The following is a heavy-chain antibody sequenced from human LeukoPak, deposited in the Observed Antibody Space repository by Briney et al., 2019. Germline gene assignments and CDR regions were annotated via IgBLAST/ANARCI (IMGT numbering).Heavy chain of an antibody. J-gene: IGHJ4*02. Sequence: SQTLSLTCTVSGGSISSGDYYWSSIRQPPGKGLEWIGYIYYSGSTYYNPSLKSRVTISVDTSKNQFSLKLSSVTAADTAVYYCARGLIAAAGTFDYWGQGTLVTVSS. D-gene: IGHD6-13*01. CDR1: GGSISSGDYY. V-gene: IGHV4-30-4*08. CDR3: ARGLIAAAGTFDY. CDR2: IYYSGST.